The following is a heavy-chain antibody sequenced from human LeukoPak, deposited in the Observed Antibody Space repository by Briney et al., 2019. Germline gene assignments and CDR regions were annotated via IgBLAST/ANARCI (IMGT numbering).Heavy chain of an antibody. Sequence: VQPSETLSLTCTVAGSSISSSSYYWGWVRQKPGKGLEWIGSIYYSASTYYTPSLNSRLTISVDTSKNHFSLKLSSVTAADTAVYYCARLKGAAAGTRWGQGTLVTVSS. CDR3: ARLKGAAAGTR. J-gene: IGHJ4*02. CDR2: IYYSAST. V-gene: IGHV4-39*01. CDR1: GSSISSSSYY. D-gene: IGHD6-13*01.